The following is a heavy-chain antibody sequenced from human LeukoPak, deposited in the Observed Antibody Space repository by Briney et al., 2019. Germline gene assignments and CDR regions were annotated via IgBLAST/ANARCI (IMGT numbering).Heavy chain of an antibody. CDR2: IFPDDSDT. D-gene: IGHD2-2*01. J-gene: IGHJ4*02. CDR1: GYRFINYW. V-gene: IGHV5-51*01. CDR3: AIGGDSTTSCYRCFNY. Sequence: PGESLKISCKGSGYRFINYWIGWVRQMPGKGLEWMGIIFPDDSDTRYSPSFQGQVTISADKSISTAYLQWSGLKASDTAMYYCAIGGDSTTSCYRCFNYWGQGTLVTVSS.